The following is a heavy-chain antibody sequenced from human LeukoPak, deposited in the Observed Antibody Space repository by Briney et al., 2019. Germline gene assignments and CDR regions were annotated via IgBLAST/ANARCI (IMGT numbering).Heavy chain of an antibody. CDR3: ARDSSGTIFGVVIRGYYYYMDV. Sequence: GGSLRLSCVGSGFTFETYWMSWVRQAPGKGLEWVANIKQDGSEKYYVDSVKGRFTISRDNAKNSLYLQMNSLRSEDTAVYYCARDSSGTIFGVVIRGYYYYMDVWGKGTTVTVSS. CDR2: IKQDGSEK. V-gene: IGHV3-7*03. D-gene: IGHD3-3*01. CDR1: GFTFETYW. J-gene: IGHJ6*03.